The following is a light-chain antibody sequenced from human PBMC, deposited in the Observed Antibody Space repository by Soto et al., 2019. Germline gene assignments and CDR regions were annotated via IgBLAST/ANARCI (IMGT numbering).Light chain of an antibody. CDR1: QSVNNF. V-gene: IGKV3-11*01. J-gene: IGKJ1*01. CDR2: GAS. CDR3: QQYSTSGT. Sequence: VFPQSQAALSLSTGNRATLTCRASQSVNNFLAWYQQKPGQTPRLLIYGASNRATGIPDRFSGSGSGTDFTLIRSRQEPEDSAVYYCQQYSTSGTFGQGTKVDIK.